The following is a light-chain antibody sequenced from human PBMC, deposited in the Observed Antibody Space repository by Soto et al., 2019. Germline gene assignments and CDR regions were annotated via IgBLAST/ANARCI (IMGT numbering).Light chain of an antibody. CDR2: TSG. J-gene: IGKJ2*01. CDR3: QQTYSTPST. CDR1: QRITTY. V-gene: IGKV1-39*01. Sequence: IQMTQSPSSLSASVGDRVTITCRASQRITTYLNWYQQKPGEAPKLLIATSGTLQRGVPSRFSGSGSGTDFTLTITALRPEDFAPYFCQQTYSTPSTFGQGTKLEIK.